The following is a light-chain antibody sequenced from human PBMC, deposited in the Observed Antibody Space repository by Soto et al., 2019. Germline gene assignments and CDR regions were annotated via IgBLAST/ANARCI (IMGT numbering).Light chain of an antibody. CDR1: QSVSSN. CDR3: QQYNNWPLT. J-gene: IGKJ1*01. CDR2: GAS. Sequence: EIVMMQSPATLSVSPGERATLSCRASQSVSSNLAWYQQKPGQAPGLLIYGASTRATGIPARFSGSGSGTEFTLTISSLQSEDFAVYYCQQYNNWPLTFGQGTKV. V-gene: IGKV3-15*01.